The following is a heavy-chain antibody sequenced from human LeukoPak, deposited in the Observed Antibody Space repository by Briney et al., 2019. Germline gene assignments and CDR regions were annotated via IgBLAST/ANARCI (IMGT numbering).Heavy chain of an antibody. D-gene: IGHD3-22*01. Sequence: GASVKVSCKASGYTFTGYYMHWVRQAPGQGLEWMGWINPNSGGTNYAQKFQGRVTMTRDTSISTAYMELSRLRSDDTAVYYCARDIGYYDSSGGFDYWGQGTLVSVSS. CDR3: ARDIGYYDSSGGFDY. V-gene: IGHV1-2*02. CDR2: INPNSGGT. CDR1: GYTFTGYY. J-gene: IGHJ4*02.